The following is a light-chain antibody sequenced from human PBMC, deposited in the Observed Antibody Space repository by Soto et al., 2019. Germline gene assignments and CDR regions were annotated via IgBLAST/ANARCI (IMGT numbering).Light chain of an antibody. CDR3: QQSSSTPLT. CDR2: GAS. CDR1: EAISHN. V-gene: IGKV1-39*01. J-gene: IGKJ4*01. Sequence: IHMTQSPSSLSASIGDRVPITCRASEAISHNLNWYQQNPGKAPKLLIYGASKLQSGVPSRFSGSGSGTDFTLTITSLQGEDFATYYCQQSSSTPLTFGGGTKVEI.